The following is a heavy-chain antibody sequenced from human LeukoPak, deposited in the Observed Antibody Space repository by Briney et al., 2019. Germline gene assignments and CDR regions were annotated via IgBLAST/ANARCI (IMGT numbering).Heavy chain of an antibody. CDR1: GGTFSSYA. CDR2: IIPIFGTA. J-gene: IGHJ6*04. CDR3: ARVRLDYYYGMDV. V-gene: IGHV1-69*01. Sequence: SVKVSCKASGGTFSSYAISWVRQAPGQGLEWMGGIIPIFGTANYAQKFQGRVTITADESTSTAYMKLSSLRSEDTAVYYCARVRLDYYYGMDVWGKGTTVTVSS. D-gene: IGHD6-19*01.